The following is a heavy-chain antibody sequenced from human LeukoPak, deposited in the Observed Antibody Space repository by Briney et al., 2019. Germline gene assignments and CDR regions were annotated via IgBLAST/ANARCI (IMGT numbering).Heavy chain of an antibody. CDR3: ARGGAYGSGSYYNWGYYYYMDV. J-gene: IGHJ6*03. Sequence: GSSVKVSCKASGGTFSSYAISWVRQAPGQGLEWMGGIIPIFGTANYAQKFQGRVTITTDESTSTAYMELRSLRSEDTAVYYCARGGAYGSGSYYNWGYYYYMDVWGKGTTVTVSS. CDR1: GGTFSSYA. CDR2: IIPIFGTA. V-gene: IGHV1-69*05. D-gene: IGHD3-10*01.